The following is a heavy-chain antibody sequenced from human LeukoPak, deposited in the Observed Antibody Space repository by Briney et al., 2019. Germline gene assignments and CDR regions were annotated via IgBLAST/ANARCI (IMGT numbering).Heavy chain of an antibody. CDR3: ARHGPYYYDSSGNYFDY. D-gene: IGHD3-22*01. J-gene: IGHJ4*02. CDR2: IYYSGST. Sequence: SETLSPTCTVSGGSISSGDYYCSWIRQPPGKGLEWIGYIYYSGSTYYNPSLKSRVTISVDTSKNQFSLKLSSVTAADTAVYYCARHGPYYYDSSGNYFDYWGQGTLVTVSS. CDR1: GGSISSGDYY. V-gene: IGHV4-30-4*01.